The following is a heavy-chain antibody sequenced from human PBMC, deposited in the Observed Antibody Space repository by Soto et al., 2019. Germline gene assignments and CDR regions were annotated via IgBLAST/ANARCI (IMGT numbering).Heavy chain of an antibody. CDR3: ARGNCSSPNCYSFSGYYGMDD. Sequence: PSETLSLTCTVSGGSISSYYWSWILQPAGKGLEWIGRIYTRGSTNYNPSLKSRVTMSLDTSKNQFSLKLTSVTAADTALYYCARGNCSSPNCYSFSGYYGMDDWGQGTTVTVSS. V-gene: IGHV4-4*07. CDR2: IYTRGST. CDR1: GGSISSYY. J-gene: IGHJ6*02. D-gene: IGHD2-2*01.